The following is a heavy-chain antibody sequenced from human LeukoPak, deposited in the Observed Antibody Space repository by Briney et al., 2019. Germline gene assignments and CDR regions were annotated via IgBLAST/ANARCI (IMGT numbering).Heavy chain of an antibody. CDR1: GFSLSTRGMC. CDR2: IDWDDDK. J-gene: IGHJ4*02. Sequence: SGPTLVNPTQTLTLTCTFSGFSLSTRGMCVSWIRQPPGKALEWLARIDWDDDKYYSTSLKTRLTISKDTSKNQVVLTMTNMDPVDTPTYYCARMGSSRTYFDYWGQGTLVTVSS. V-gene: IGHV2-70*11. CDR3: ARMGSSRTYFDY. D-gene: IGHD6-13*01.